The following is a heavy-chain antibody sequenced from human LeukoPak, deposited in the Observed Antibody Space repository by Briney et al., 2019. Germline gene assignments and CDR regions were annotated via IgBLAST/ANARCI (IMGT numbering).Heavy chain of an antibody. D-gene: IGHD3-22*01. CDR2: INHSGST. V-gene: IGHV4-34*01. CDR1: GGSFSGYY. J-gene: IGHJ3*02. CDR3: ASALLTYYYDSDAFDI. Sequence: SETLSLTCAVYGGSFSGYYWSWIRQPPGKGLEWIGEINHSGSTNYNPSLKGRVTISVDTSKNQFSLKLSSVTAADTAVYYCASALLTYYYDSDAFDIWGQGTMVTVSS.